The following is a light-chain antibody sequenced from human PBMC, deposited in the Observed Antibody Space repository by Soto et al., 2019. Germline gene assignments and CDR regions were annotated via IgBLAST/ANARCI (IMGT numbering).Light chain of an antibody. CDR2: AAS. J-gene: IGKJ4*01. Sequence: DIQITQSPSSLSASLGDRVTIACRASQGIGVYLAWFQQKPGKVPRLLIYAASALQSGVPSRFSGGGSGTDFTLTINSLQPEDVATYYCQKYNSAPLTFGGGTKLEIK. CDR3: QKYNSAPLT. V-gene: IGKV1-27*01. CDR1: QGIGVY.